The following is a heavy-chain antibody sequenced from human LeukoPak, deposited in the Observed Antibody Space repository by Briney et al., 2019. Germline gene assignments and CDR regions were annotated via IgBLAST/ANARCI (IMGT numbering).Heavy chain of an antibody. V-gene: IGHV4-39*01. CDR2: IYYSGST. CDR1: GGSISSTAYY. D-gene: IGHD2-2*01. J-gene: IGHJ4*02. Sequence: SEILSLTCTVSGGSISSTAYYWGWIRQPPGKGLEWIGSIYYSGSTYYNPSLKSRVTISVDTSKNQFSLKLSSVAAADTAVYYCARLICSSTSCHDNWGQGTLVTVSS. CDR3: ARLICSSTSCHDN.